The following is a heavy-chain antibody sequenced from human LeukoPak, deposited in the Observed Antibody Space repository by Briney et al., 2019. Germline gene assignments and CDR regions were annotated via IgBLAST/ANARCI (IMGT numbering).Heavy chain of an antibody. CDR1: GFTFSSYA. CDR2: ISGSGGST. V-gene: IGHV3-23*01. Sequence: GGSLRLSCAASGFTFSSYAMSWVRQAPGKGLEWVSAISGSGGSTYYADSVKGRFTISRDNSKNTLYLQMNSLRAEDTAVYYCAKERTYYYGSGSYYIPPDIWGQGTMVTVSS. D-gene: IGHD3-10*01. CDR3: AKERTYYYGSGSYYIPPDI. J-gene: IGHJ3*02.